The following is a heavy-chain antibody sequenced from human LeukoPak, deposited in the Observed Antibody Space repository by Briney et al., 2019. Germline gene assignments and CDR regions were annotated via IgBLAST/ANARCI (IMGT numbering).Heavy chain of an antibody. J-gene: IGHJ3*02. D-gene: IGHD2-15*01. CDR2: TYYSGST. CDR1: GGSISSGGYY. Sequence: SETLSLTCTVSGGSISSGGYYWSWIRQHPGKGLEWIGYTYYSGSTYYNPSLKSRVTISVDTSKNQFSLKLSSVTAADTAVYYCARVVVVAATYAFDIWGQGTMVTVSS. V-gene: IGHV4-31*03. CDR3: ARVVVVAATYAFDI.